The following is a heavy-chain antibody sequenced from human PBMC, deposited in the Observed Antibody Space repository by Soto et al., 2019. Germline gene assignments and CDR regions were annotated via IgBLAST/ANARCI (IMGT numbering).Heavy chain of an antibody. CDR1: GYTFTSSD. V-gene: IGHV1-8*01. CDR2: MNPNTGNT. CDR3: ARGSNHCSGGSCYSDWFDP. J-gene: IGHJ5*02. D-gene: IGHD2-15*01. Sequence: QVQLVQSGAEVKKPGASVRVSCKASGYTFTSSDVYWVRQATGQGLELMGWMNPNTGNTSYAQKFQGRVTMTRNTSISTAYMELSSLRSEETAVYYCARGSNHCSGGSCYSDWFDPWGQGTPGTVSS.